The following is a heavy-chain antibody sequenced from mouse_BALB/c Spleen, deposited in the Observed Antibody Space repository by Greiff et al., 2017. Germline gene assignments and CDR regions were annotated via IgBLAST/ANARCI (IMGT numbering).Heavy chain of an antibody. D-gene: IGHD1-1*01. J-gene: IGHJ4*01. CDR1: GYSITSDYA. V-gene: IGHV3-2*02. CDR2: ISYSGST. CDR3: ARGDYYGSSRYYAMDY. Sequence: ESGPGLVKPSQSLSLTCTVTGYSITSDYAWNWIRQFPGNKLEWMGYISYSGSTSYNPSLKSRISITRDTSKNQFFLQLNSVTTEDTATYYCARGDYYGSSRYYAMDYWGQGTSVTVSS.